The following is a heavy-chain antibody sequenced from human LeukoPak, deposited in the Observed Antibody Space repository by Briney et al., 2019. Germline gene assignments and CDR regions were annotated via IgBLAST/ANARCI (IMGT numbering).Heavy chain of an antibody. CDR2: ITGSGADT. CDR1: GFTFSSYA. J-gene: IGHJ4*02. V-gene: IGHV3-23*01. D-gene: IGHD2-15*01. CDR3: AKGSASSRPYYFDY. Sequence: GGSLRLSCAASGFTFSSYAMSWVRQAPGKGLEWFSAITGSGADTYYADSVKGRFTISRDNSKNTLDLQMSSLRAEDTAVYYCAKGSASSRPYYFDYWGQGALVTVSS.